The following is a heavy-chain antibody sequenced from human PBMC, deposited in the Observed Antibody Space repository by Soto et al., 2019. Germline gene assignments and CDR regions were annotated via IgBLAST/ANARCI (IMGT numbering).Heavy chain of an antibody. Sequence: GGSLRLSCAASGFTFNNYWMSWVRQAPGKGLEWVAHIKTDGSEKYYVDSVKGRFTISRDNAKSSLYLQMNSLRAEDTAVYYCGKGRSYYYYYGVDVWGQGTTVTVSS. J-gene: IGHJ6*02. CDR2: IKTDGSEK. CDR3: GKGRSYYYYYGVDV. CDR1: GFTFNNYW. D-gene: IGHD1-26*01. V-gene: IGHV3-7*03.